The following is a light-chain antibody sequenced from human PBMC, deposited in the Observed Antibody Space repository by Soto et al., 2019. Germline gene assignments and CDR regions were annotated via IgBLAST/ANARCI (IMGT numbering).Light chain of an antibody. J-gene: IGKJ2*01. CDR2: GSS. Sequence: EVVLTQSPGTLSLSPGERASLSCRASQSVSNNYLAWYQQKPGQSPKLLIFGSSDRATGIPDRFSGSGSGTVFTLPISRLEPEDFAVYYCQQYGSSPPYTFGQGTKLEIK. CDR3: QQYGSSPPYT. V-gene: IGKV3-20*01. CDR1: QSVSNNY.